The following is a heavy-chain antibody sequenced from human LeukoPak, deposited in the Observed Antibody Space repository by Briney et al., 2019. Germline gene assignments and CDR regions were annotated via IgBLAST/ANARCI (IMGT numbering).Heavy chain of an antibody. D-gene: IGHD4-17*01. V-gene: IGHV1-18*01. CDR2: ISAYNGNT. Sequence: ASGKVSCKASGYSFTSYGFNWVRQAPGQGLEWRGWISAYNGNTNYAQKLQGRVTMTTDTSTSTAYMELRSLRSDDTAVYYCARERGRRTVTTADYWGQGTLVTVSS. CDR1: GYSFTSYG. CDR3: ARERGRRTVTTADY. J-gene: IGHJ4*02.